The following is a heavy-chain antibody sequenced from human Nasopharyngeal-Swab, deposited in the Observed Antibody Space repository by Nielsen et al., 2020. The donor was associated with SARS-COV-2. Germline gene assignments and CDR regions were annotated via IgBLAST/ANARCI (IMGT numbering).Heavy chain of an antibody. D-gene: IGHD3-22*01. V-gene: IGHV1-3*01. CDR1: GYTFTSYA. J-gene: IGHJ4*02. Sequence: ASVKVSCKASGYTFTSYAMHWVRQAPGQRLEWMGWINAGNGNTKYSQKFQGRVTITRDTSASTAYMELSNLRSEDTAVYYCARGGLLYYYDSSGYFFLDYWGQGTLVTVSS. CDR3: ARGGLLYYYDSSGYFFLDY. CDR2: INAGNGNT.